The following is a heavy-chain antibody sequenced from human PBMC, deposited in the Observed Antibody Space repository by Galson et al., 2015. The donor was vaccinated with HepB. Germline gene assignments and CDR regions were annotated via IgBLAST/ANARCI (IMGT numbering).Heavy chain of an antibody. CDR1: GFTFSRYA. CDR2: ITDSGDNT. Sequence: SLRLSCAASGFTFSRYAMTWVRQAPGKGLEWVSVITDSGDNTYDADSVKGRFTISRDNSKNTLYLQMNSLRAEDTAVYYCADLVRGRNGEYFRHWGQGTLVTVSS. D-gene: IGHD3-10*01. V-gene: IGHV3-23*01. CDR3: ADLVRGRNGEYFRH. J-gene: IGHJ1*01.